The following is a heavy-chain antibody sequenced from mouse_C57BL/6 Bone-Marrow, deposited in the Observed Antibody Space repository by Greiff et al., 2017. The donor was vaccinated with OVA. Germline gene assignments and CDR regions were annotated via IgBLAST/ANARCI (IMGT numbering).Heavy chain of an antibody. CDR2: IYPGNSDT. CDR3: TRSVYDGYFSWFAY. D-gene: IGHD2-3*01. CDR1: GYTFTSYW. Sequence: VQLQQSGTVLARPGASVKMSCKTSGYTFTSYWMHWVKQRPGQGLEWIGAIYPGNSDTSYNQKFKGKAKLTAVTSASTAYMELSSLTNEDSAVYYCTRSVYDGYFSWFAYWGQGTLVTVSA. V-gene: IGHV1-5*01. J-gene: IGHJ3*01.